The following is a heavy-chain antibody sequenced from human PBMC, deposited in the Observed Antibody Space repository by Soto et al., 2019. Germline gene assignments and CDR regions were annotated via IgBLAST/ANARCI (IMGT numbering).Heavy chain of an antibody. V-gene: IGHV4-30-4*01. CDR2: IYYNGNI. J-gene: IGHJ4*02. Sequence: KASETLSLTCTVSGGSITSGDYYWSWIRQPPGKGLEWIAYIYYNGNIYSNPSLKSRLTMSRDTSKNQFSLKLDSVTATDTAVYHCPRAKAAHRFAEPAFDSWSQGTLVPVSS. D-gene: IGHD1-1*01. CDR3: PRAKAAHRFAEPAFDS. CDR1: GGSITSGDYY.